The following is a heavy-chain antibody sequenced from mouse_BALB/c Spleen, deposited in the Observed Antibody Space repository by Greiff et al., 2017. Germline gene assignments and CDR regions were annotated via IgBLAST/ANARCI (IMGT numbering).Heavy chain of an antibody. V-gene: IGHV5-6-4*01. D-gene: IGHD1-1*01. CDR2: ISSGGSYT. J-gene: IGHJ3*01. CDR1: GFTFSSYT. Sequence: EVMLVESGGGLVKPGGSLKLSCAASGFTFSSYTMSWVRQTPEKRLEWVATISSGGSYTYYPDSVKGRFTISRDNAKNTLYLQMSSLKSEDTAMYYCTRDYYGSSSAWFAYWGQGTLVTVSA. CDR3: TRDYYGSSSAWFAY.